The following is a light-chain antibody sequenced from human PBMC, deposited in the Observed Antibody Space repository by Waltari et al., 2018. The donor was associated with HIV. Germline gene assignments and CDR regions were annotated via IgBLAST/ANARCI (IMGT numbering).Light chain of an antibody. CDR2: GDP. CDR3: QSYDISLTGLWV. V-gene: IGLV1-40*01. CDR1: AANHGAGFA. Sequence: SVLTQPPSVSGAPGQSVSISCSGNAANHGAGFAVHWFPQSPGTAPKLVIFGDPVRPSGITDRFSGSRSLNSVSLDISGLRAEDAGDYYCQSYDISLTGLWVFGGGTKLTVL. J-gene: IGLJ3*02.